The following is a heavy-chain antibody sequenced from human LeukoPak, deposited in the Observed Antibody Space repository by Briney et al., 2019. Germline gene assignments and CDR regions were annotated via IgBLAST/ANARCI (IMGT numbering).Heavy chain of an antibody. J-gene: IGHJ6*02. Sequence: DSVKGRFTISRDNSKNTLYLQMNSLRAEDTAVYYCARDKGDYGDYGYYYYGMDVWGQGTTVTVSS. V-gene: IGHV3-30*07. D-gene: IGHD4-17*01. CDR3: ARDKGDYGDYGYYYYGMDV.